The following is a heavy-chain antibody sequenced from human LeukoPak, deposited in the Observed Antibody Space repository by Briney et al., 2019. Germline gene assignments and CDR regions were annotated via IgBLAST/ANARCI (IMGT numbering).Heavy chain of an antibody. Sequence: SETLFLTCTDSGGSINSSSYYWSWIRQPPGKGLEWIGYIYYSGSTNYNPSLKSRVTISVDTSKNQFSLKLSSVTAADTAVYYCARHPRGRDYIYFDYWGQGTLVTVSS. CDR3: ARHPRGRDYIYFDY. V-gene: IGHV4-61*05. CDR2: IYYSGST. J-gene: IGHJ4*02. CDR1: GGSINSSSYY. D-gene: IGHD4-11*01.